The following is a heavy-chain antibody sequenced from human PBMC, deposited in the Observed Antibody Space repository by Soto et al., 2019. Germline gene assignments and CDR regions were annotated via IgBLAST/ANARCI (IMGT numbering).Heavy chain of an antibody. CDR3: VRSGDNYNLLDY. Sequence: GGSLRLSCAASGFTFSDHYMSWIRQAPGKGLEWIGYSSNSGSFTRYADSVKGRFSISRDNAKNSLFLQINSLRGDDTAIYYCVRSGDNYNLLDYWGQGTPVTVS. CDR1: GFTFSDHY. D-gene: IGHD1-1*01. CDR2: SSNSGSFT. J-gene: IGHJ4*02. V-gene: IGHV3-11*06.